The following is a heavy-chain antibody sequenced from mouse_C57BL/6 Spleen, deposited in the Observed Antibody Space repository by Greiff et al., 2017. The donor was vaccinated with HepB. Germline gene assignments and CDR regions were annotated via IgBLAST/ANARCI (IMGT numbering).Heavy chain of an antibody. V-gene: IGHV5-16*01. CDR1: GFPFSDYY. Sequence: EVKLMESEGGLVQPGSSMKLSCTASGFPFSDYYMAWVRQVPEKGLEWVANINYDGSSTYYLDSLKSRFIISRDNAKNILYLQMSSLKSEDTATYYCARDLPSYAMDYWGQGTSVTVSS. J-gene: IGHJ4*01. CDR3: ARDLPSYAMDY. D-gene: IGHD5-5*01. CDR2: INYDGSST.